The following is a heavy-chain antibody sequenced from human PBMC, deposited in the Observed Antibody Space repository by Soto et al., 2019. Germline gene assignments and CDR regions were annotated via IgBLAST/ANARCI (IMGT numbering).Heavy chain of an antibody. Sequence: SETLSLTCTVSGGSVSSGRYYWSWIRQPPGKGLEWIGYIYYSGSTNYNPSLKSRVTISVDTSKNQFSLKLSSVTAADTAVYYCARVGVSAWSLVSLAFDIWGQGTMVTVSS. CDR2: IYYSGST. V-gene: IGHV4-61*01. J-gene: IGHJ3*02. CDR3: ARVGVSAWSLVSLAFDI. CDR1: GGSVSSGRYY.